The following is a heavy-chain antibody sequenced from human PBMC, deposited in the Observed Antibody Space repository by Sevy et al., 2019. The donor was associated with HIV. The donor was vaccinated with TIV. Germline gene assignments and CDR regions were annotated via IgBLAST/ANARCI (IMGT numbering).Heavy chain of an antibody. CDR3: AKAFTSNWSPFDY. CDR1: GFTFSTYD. D-gene: IGHD6-13*01. CDR2: IRNNGRTT. J-gene: IGHJ4*02. Sequence: GGSLRLSCAASGFTFSTYDMSWVRQAPGKGLEWVSSIRNNGRTTFYTDSVKGRFTISRDNSKNTLYLQMNDLRAEDTAIYYCAKAFTSNWSPFDYWGQGTLVTVSS. V-gene: IGHV3-23*01.